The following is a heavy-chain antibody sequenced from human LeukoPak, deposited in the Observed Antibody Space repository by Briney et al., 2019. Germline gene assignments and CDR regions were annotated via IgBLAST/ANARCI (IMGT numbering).Heavy chain of an antibody. CDR1: GFTFSSYA. V-gene: IGHV3-23*01. Sequence: PGGSLRLSCAASGFTFSSYAMSWVRQAPGKGLEWVSAISGSGGSTYYADSVKGRFTISRDNSKNTLYLQMNSLRAEDTAVYYCAKGSWIQPIAYMDVWGKGTTVTVSS. J-gene: IGHJ6*03. D-gene: IGHD5-18*01. CDR2: ISGSGGST. CDR3: AKGSWIQPIAYMDV.